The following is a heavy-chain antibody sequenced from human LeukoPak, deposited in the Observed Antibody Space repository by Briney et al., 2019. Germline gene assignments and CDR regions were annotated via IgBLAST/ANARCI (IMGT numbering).Heavy chain of an antibody. J-gene: IGHJ4*02. Sequence: ASVKVSCKVSGYTLTELSMHWVRQAPGKGLEWMGGFDPEDGETIYAQKFQGRVTMTEGTSTDTVYMELSSLRSEDTAVYYCATIITVADGFDYWGQGTLVTVSS. CDR1: GYTLTELS. V-gene: IGHV1-24*01. D-gene: IGHD6-19*01. CDR2: FDPEDGET. CDR3: ATIITVADGFDY.